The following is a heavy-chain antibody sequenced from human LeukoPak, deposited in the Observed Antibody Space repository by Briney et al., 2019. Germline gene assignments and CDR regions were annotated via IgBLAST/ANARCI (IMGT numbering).Heavy chain of an antibody. Sequence: PGRSLRLSCAASGFTFSSYAMHWVRQAPGKGLEWVAVISYDGSNKYYADSVRGRFTISRDSSKNTLYLQMNSLRAEDTAMYYCARSPSLPWFGEFDCWGQGTVVTVSS. J-gene: IGHJ4*02. V-gene: IGHV3-30*14. D-gene: IGHD3-10*01. CDR2: ISYDGSNK. CDR1: GFTFSSYA. CDR3: ARSPSLPWFGEFDC.